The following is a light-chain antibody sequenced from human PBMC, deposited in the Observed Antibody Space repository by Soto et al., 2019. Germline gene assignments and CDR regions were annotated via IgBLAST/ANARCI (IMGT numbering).Light chain of an antibody. J-gene: IGKJ1*01. CDR3: QQSYGPPPT. CDR1: QTINRY. CDR2: AAS. Sequence: DLQMTQSPSSLSASVGDRVTITCRASQTINRYLNWYQQKPGKAPKLLIYAASNLQSGVPSRFTGSGSGTDFTLTISSLQPEDFATYYCQQSYGPPPTFGQGTKVE. V-gene: IGKV1-39*01.